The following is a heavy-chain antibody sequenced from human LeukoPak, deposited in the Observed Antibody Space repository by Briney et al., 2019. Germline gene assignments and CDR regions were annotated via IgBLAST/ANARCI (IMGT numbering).Heavy chain of an antibody. CDR2: IIHIFGIA. D-gene: IGHD2-2*01. CDR1: GGTFSSYY. Sequence: SVKVSCTASGGTFSSYYISWVRQAPGQGLEWMGRIIHIFGIANYAQKFQGRVTLPAAQSTSTAYMELSRLTSEATAVYYCAREVERYCSSTSCYVDYYYGMAGRGQRTTVTDSP. CDR3: AREVERYCSSTSCYVDYYYGMAG. V-gene: IGHV1-69*04. J-gene: IGHJ6*01.